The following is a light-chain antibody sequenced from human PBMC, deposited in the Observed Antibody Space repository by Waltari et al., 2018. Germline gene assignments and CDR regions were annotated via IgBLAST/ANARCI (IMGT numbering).Light chain of an antibody. CDR1: QDISNY. CDR3: QRYDNLPVFA. J-gene: IGKJ3*01. Sequence: DIQMTQSPSSLSASVGDRVTITCQASQDISNYLNWYQQKPGKAPKLLVHDATKLETGVPSRCSGSQSGTHFTLTINSLQPEDIATYYCQRYDNLPVFAFGPGTKVHIK. V-gene: IGKV1-33*01. CDR2: DAT.